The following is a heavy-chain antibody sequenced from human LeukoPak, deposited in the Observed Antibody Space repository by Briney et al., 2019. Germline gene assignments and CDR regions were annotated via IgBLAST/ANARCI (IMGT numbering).Heavy chain of an antibody. Sequence: PSETLSLTCTVSGGSISSYFWSCIRQPAGKGLEWIGRINSSGSTHYNPSLKSRVTMSLDTSKNQFSLKLTSVTAADTAVYYCARDNDFFDYWGQGTLVTVSS. J-gene: IGHJ4*02. CDR2: INSSGST. V-gene: IGHV4-4*07. CDR3: ARDNDFFDY. CDR1: GGSISSYF.